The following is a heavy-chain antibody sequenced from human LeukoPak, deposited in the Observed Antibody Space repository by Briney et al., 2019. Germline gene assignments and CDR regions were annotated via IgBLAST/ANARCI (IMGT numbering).Heavy chain of an antibody. D-gene: IGHD2-15*01. CDR3: TRGLVVVAQYFQH. Sequence: QPGGSLRVSCAASGFTFDTYTMTWVRQAPGTGLEWVSYIDTTSTTMYYADSVKGRFTISRDNAKNSLYLQMNSLRVEDTAVYYCTRGLVVVAQYFQHWGQGTLVTVSS. CDR2: IDTTSTTM. V-gene: IGHV3-48*01. CDR1: GFTFDTYT. J-gene: IGHJ1*01.